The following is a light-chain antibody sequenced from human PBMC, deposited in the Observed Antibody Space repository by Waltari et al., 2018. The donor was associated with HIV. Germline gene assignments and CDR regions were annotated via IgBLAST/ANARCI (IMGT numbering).Light chain of an antibody. CDR2: EVS. V-gene: IGLV2-23*02. J-gene: IGLJ2*01. CDR3: CAYAGSTTYVI. Sequence: QSALTQPASVSGSPGQSITIPCTGTRSAVGGYNLVSWYQQHPGKAPKLMIYEVSKRPSGVSNRFSGSKSGNTASLTISGLQAEDEADYYCCAYAGSTTYVIFGGGTKLTVL. CDR1: RSAVGGYNL.